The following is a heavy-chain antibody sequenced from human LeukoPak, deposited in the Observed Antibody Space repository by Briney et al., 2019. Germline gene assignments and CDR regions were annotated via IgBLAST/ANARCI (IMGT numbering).Heavy chain of an antibody. J-gene: IGHJ4*02. Sequence: GGSLRLSCAASGFTFSTYALNWVRQAPGKGLEWVSTISGSGGSTYYADSVKGRFTISRDNSKNTLYLQMNSLRAEDTAVYYCAYGDYDCWGQGTLVTVSS. CDR1: GFTFSTYA. CDR3: AYGDYDC. CDR2: ISGSGGST. D-gene: IGHD4-17*01. V-gene: IGHV3-23*01.